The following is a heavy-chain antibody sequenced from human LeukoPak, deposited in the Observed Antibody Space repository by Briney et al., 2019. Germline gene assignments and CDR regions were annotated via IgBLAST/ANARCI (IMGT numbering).Heavy chain of an antibody. CDR2: INHSGST. CDR1: GFTFSSYA. V-gene: IGHV4-34*01. J-gene: IGHJ4*02. D-gene: IGHD3-22*01. Sequence: GSLRLSCAASGFTFSSYAMSWVRQPPGKGLEWIGEINHSGSTNYNPSLKSRVTISVDTSKNQFSLKLSSVTAADTAVYYCARGDYDSSGYAKPFDYWGQGTLVTVSS. CDR3: ARGDYDSSGYAKPFDY.